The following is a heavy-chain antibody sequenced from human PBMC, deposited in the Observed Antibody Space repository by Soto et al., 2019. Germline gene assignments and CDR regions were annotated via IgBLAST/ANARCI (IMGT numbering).Heavy chain of an antibody. CDR1: GFSFGVYS. Sequence: GGALTLSCGASGFSFGVYSMSWVRQAPGKGLEWLATIKWDASEKKHVDSVKGRFTTSRDNAKNSLYLQMDSLRAEDTAIYYCARDSCYVSRSSVSHSLYYWGHGNLFNVTA. CDR3: ARDSCYVSRSSVSHSLYY. V-gene: IGHV3-7*01. D-gene: IGHD3-10*02. J-gene: IGHJ4*01. CDR2: IKWDASEK.